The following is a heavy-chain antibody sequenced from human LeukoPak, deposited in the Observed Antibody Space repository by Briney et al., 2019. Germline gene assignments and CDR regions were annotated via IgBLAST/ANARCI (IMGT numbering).Heavy chain of an antibody. J-gene: IGHJ4*02. CDR2: IKQDGTE. CDR3: VRGPDYGDRLDYFDN. Sequence: GSLRLSCAASGFTFRRHWMSWVRQAPGKGPEWVAHIKQDGTEYYVDSVKGRFIISRDNAKNSLYLQMNSLRAEDTAVYTCVRGPDYGDRLDYFDNWGQGTLVTVSS. V-gene: IGHV3-7*01. CDR1: GFTFRRHW. D-gene: IGHD4-17*01.